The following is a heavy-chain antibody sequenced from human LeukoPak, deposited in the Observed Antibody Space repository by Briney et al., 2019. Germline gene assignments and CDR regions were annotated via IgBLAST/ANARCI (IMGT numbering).Heavy chain of an antibody. CDR3: ARWSYGHDYNWFDP. V-gene: IGHV4-34*01. D-gene: IGHD3-16*01. Sequence: SETLSLTCAVHGGSFSGYYWSWIRQSPGKGLEWIGEIGDGGSTNYNPSLKSRVTMSVDISKDQFSLRLNSVTAADAAVYYCARWSYGHDYNWFDPWGQGTLVTVSS. CDR1: GGSFSGYY. J-gene: IGHJ5*02. CDR2: IGDGGST.